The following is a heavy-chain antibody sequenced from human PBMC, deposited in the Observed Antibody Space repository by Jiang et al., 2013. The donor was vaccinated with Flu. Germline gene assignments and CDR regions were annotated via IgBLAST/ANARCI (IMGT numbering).Heavy chain of an antibody. V-gene: IGHV1-3*01. D-gene: IGHD6-25*01. CDR3: ARRVAAATKGWLDP. J-gene: IGHJ5*02. Sequence: YSQKFQGRVTITRDTSANTSYMELGSLRSEDTAVYYCARRVAAATKGWLDPWGQGTLVTVSS.